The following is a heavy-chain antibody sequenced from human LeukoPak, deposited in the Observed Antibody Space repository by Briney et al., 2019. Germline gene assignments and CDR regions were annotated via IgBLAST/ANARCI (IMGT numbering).Heavy chain of an antibody. CDR2: ISGSGGYT. CDR1: GFTFSSYA. CDR3: AKGPNIGTHYFFDY. V-gene: IGHV3-23*01. Sequence: PGGSLSLSCAASGFTFSSYAMSWVRQPLGKGPEWVSAISGSGGYTYYAAPVKGGLTISSDNSKNTLYLQMSSLRAEDTALYYCAKGPNIGTHYFFDYWGQGTLVTVSS. J-gene: IGHJ4*02. D-gene: IGHD3-9*01.